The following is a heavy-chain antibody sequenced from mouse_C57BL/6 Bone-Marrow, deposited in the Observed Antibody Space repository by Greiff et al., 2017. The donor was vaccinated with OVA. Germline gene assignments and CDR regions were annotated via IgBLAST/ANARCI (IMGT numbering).Heavy chain of an antibody. Sequence: VHVKQSGPELVKPGASVKIPCKASGYTFTDYNMDWVKQSHGKSLEWIGDINPNNGGTIYNQKFKGKATLTVDKSSSTAYMELRSLTSEDTAVYYCARRAVGGFAYWGQGTLVTVSA. V-gene: IGHV1-18*01. CDR2: INPNNGGT. CDR1: GYTFTDYN. J-gene: IGHJ3*01. D-gene: IGHD1-1*01. CDR3: ARRAVGGFAY.